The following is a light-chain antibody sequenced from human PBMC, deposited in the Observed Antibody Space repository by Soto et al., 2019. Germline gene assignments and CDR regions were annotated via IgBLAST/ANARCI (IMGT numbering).Light chain of an antibody. CDR2: EVN. CDR3: SSYTSSNTLVV. CDR1: SSDVGGYNF. Sequence: QSVLTQPASVSGSPGQSITISCTGTSSDVGGYNFVSWYEQHPGKAPKLIIYEVNGRPSGVSDRFSGSKSGNTASRTISGLQAEDEADYYCSSYTSSNTLVVFGGGTKVTVL. V-gene: IGLV2-14*01. J-gene: IGLJ2*01.